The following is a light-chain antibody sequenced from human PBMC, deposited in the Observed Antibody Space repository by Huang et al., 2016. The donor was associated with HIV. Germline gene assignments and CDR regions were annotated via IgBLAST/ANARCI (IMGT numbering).Light chain of an antibody. V-gene: IGKV1-NL1*01. CDR3: QQYYSNPT. CDR1: QGLSNS. Sequence: DIQMTQSPSSLSASVGDRVTITCRASQGLSNSLAWYQQKPGKAPKLLLYAASRLEGGVPSRFSGSGSGTDYTLTISSLQPEDFATYHCQQYYSNPTFGPGTKVDI. CDR2: AAS. J-gene: IGKJ3*01.